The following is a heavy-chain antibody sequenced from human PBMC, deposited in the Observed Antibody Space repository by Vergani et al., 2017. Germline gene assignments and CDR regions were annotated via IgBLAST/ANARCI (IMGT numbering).Heavy chain of an antibody. CDR3: ATSQTRSSGGGY. CDR2: IKQDGSEK. D-gene: IGHD6-19*01. Sequence: EVQLVESGGGLVKPGGSLRLSCAASGFTSSSYWMSWVCQAPGKGLGWVANIKQDGSEKYYVDSVKGRFTISRDNAKNSLYLQMNSLRAEDTAVYYCATSQTRSSGGGYWGQGTLVTVSS. J-gene: IGHJ4*02. V-gene: IGHV3-7*01. CDR1: GFTSSSYW.